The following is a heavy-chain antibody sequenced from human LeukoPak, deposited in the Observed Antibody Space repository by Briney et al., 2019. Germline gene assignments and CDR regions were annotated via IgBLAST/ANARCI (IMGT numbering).Heavy chain of an antibody. D-gene: IGHD3-22*01. J-gene: IGHJ4*02. V-gene: IGHV1-18*01. Sequence: ASVKVSCKASGYTFTSYGISWVRQAPGQGLEWMGWISAYNGNTNYAQKLQGRVTMTTDTSTSTAYMELRSLRSDDTAVYYCAREGDYYDSSRNLGFWGQGTLVTVSS. CDR1: GYTFTSYG. CDR2: ISAYNGNT. CDR3: AREGDYYDSSRNLGF.